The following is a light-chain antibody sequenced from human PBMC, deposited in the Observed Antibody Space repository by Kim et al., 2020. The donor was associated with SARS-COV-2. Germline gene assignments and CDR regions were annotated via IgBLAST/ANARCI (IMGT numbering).Light chain of an antibody. Sequence: ATGGKRVTITCRASQGIRNYLAWYQQKTGKVPKLLIYAASNLQSGVPSRFSGSGSGTDFTLTISSLQPEDVATYYCKKYNSAPRTFGGGTKVDIK. CDR1: QGIRNY. V-gene: IGKV1-27*01. CDR2: AAS. CDR3: KKYNSAPRT. J-gene: IGKJ4*01.